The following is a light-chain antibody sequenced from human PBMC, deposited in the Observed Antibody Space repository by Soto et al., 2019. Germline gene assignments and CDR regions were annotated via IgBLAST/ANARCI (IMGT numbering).Light chain of an antibody. CDR1: QSINSW. Sequence: DIQMTQSPSTLSASVGDRVTITCRASQSINSWLAWYQQKPGKAPKLLIYDASSLESGVPSRFSGSGSGTEFTLTISSLQPDDFATYYCQQYNSYSPVTFGQGTKVEIK. CDR2: DAS. CDR3: QQYNSYSPVT. V-gene: IGKV1-5*01. J-gene: IGKJ1*01.